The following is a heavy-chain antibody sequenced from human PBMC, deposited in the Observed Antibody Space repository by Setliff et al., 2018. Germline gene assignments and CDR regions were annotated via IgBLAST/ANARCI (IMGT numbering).Heavy chain of an antibody. CDR2: IWNDGSTK. V-gene: IGHV3-33*01. Sequence: PGGSLRLSCAASGFTFSSYGMHWVRQAPGKGLEWVAVIWNDGSTKFYGDSVKGRFTISRDNSKNTLYLQMDTLRAGDTAVYYCARNWATAQHYYYGMDVWGQGTTVTVSS. CDR1: GFTFSSYG. D-gene: IGHD2-21*02. CDR3: ARNWATAQHYYYGMDV. J-gene: IGHJ6*02.